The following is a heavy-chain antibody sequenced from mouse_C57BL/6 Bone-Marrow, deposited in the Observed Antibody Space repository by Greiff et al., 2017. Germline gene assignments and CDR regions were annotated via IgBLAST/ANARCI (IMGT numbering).Heavy chain of an antibody. J-gene: IGHJ1*03. Sequence: EVKLMESGGGLVQPGGSLKLSCAASGFTFSDYGMAWVRQAPRKGPEWVAFISNLAYSIYYADTVTGRFTISRENAKNTLYLEMSSLRSEDTAMYYCARRLPWYFDVWGTGTTVTVSS. V-gene: IGHV5-15*01. CDR3: ARRLPWYFDV. CDR1: GFTFSDYG. CDR2: ISNLAYSI. D-gene: IGHD1-2*01.